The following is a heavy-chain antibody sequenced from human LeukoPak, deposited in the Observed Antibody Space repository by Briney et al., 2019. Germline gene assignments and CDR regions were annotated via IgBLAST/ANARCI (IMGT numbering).Heavy chain of an antibody. J-gene: IGHJ5*02. CDR1: GYTLTELS. CDR3: AGSSAVAGTSWFDP. V-gene: IGHV1-24*01. Sequence: ASVKVSCKVSGYTLTELSMHWVRQAPGKGLEWMGGFDPEDGETIYAQKFQGRVTMTEDTSTDTAYMELSSLRSEDTAVYYCAGSSAVAGTSWFDPWGQGTLVTVSS. D-gene: IGHD6-19*01. CDR2: FDPEDGET.